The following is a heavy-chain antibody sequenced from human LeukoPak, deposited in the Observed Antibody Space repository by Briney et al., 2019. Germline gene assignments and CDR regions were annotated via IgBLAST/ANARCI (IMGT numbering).Heavy chain of an antibody. J-gene: IGHJ4*02. CDR2: VGGLGSST. Sequence: GGSLRLSCAASGFTFSSHAMAWVRQAPGKGLEWVSAVGGLGSSTYYGDSVKGRFTISRDNSKNTVYLQMDSLRVEDTAVYYCARDPGVVAFHYFDFWGQGTLITVSS. CDR3: ARDPGVVAFHYFDF. V-gene: IGHV3-23*01. CDR1: GFTFSSHA. D-gene: IGHD3-3*01.